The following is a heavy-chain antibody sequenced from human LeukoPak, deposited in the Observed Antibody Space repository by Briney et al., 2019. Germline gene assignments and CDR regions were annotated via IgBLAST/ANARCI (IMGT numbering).Heavy chain of an antibody. J-gene: IGHJ4*02. CDR2: ISNNGGYT. V-gene: IGHV3-23*01. Sequence: GGSLRLSCAASGFTFSSSAMSWVRQAPGKGLEWVSAISNNGGYTYYADSVQGRFTISRDNSKSTLCLQMNSLRAEDTAVYYCAKDSITIFGVVLFDYWGQGTLVTVSS. CDR3: AKDSITIFGVVLFDY. D-gene: IGHD3-3*01. CDR1: GFTFSSSA.